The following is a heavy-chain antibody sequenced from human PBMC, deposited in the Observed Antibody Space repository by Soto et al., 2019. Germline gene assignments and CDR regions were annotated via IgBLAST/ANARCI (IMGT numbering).Heavy chain of an antibody. Sequence: EVQLVESGGGLVQPGGSLRLSCASSGFTFSRYWMHWVRQAPGKALEFVSRITDDGSGTTYADSVKGRFTISRDNAKNTLYLQMNSLRAEDTAVYYCARDQTVTGPTTFDYCGQGTLVTVSS. CDR2: ITDDGSGT. V-gene: IGHV3-74*01. D-gene: IGHD6-19*01. CDR1: GFTFSRYW. J-gene: IGHJ4*02. CDR3: ARDQTVTGPTTFDY.